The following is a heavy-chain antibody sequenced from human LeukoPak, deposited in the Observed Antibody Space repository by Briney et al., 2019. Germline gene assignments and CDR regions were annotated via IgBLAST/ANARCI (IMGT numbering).Heavy chain of an antibody. CDR3: ARGHYDSSGYRALVY. J-gene: IGHJ4*01. D-gene: IGHD3-22*01. CDR2: IYSGGST. CDR1: GFTVSSNY. V-gene: IGHV3-66*01. Sequence: GGSLRLSCAASGFTVSSNYMSWVRQAPGKGLEWVSVIYSGGSTYYADSVKGRFTISRDNSKNTLYLQMNSLRAEDTAVYYCARGHYDSSGYRALVYWGHGTLVTVSS.